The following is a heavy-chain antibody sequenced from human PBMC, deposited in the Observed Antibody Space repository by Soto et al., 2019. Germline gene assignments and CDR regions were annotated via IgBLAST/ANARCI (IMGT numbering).Heavy chain of an antibody. CDR1: GFTFSVYA. D-gene: IGHD3-10*01. J-gene: IGHJ4*02. CDR3: AKALYGGFTY. CDR2: ISGSGDST. Sequence: EVRLLESGGGLVQPGGSLRLSCAASGFTFSVYAMSWVRQAPGKGLEWVSGISGSGDSTHYADSVKGRFTVSRDNSKXXXXXXXXSLRAEDTAIYYCAKALYGGFTYWGQGTLVTVSS. V-gene: IGHV3-23*01.